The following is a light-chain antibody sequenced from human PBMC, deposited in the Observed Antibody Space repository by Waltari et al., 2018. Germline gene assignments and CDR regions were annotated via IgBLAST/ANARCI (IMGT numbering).Light chain of an antibody. CDR3: SSYRSTSTPYV. Sequence: QSALTQPASVSGSPGQSITISCTGTDRDVGSYDYVSWYQQYPGKAPKLMIYEVNNRPKGVSSRVSGSKSGNTASLTISGLQPEDEGDYYCSSYRSTSTPYVFGTGTKVTVL. J-gene: IGLJ1*01. CDR1: DRDVGSYDY. V-gene: IGLV2-14*01. CDR2: EVN.